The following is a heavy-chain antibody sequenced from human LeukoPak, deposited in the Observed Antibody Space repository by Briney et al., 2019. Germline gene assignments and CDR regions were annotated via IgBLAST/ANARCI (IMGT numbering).Heavy chain of an antibody. Sequence: SGGSLRLSCAASGFTFSSYWMHWVRQAPGKGLVWVSRITSDGSSTSYADSVKGRFTISRDNAKNTLYLQINSLRAEDTAVYYCARVELQWFEKFPNQYYFDYWGQGTLVTVSS. CDR2: ITSDGSST. CDR1: GFTFSSYW. D-gene: IGHD3-10*01. J-gene: IGHJ4*02. CDR3: ARVELQWFEKFPNQYYFDY. V-gene: IGHV3-74*01.